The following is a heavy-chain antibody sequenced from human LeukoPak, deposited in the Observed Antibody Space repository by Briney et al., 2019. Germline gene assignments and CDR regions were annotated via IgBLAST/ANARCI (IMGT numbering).Heavy chain of an antibody. Sequence: GGSLRLSCAASGNYWMHWVRQVPGKGLVWVSHINSDGSWTSYADSVKGRFTISKDNAKNTVYLQMNSLRAENTAVYYCVSFYETYWGRGTLVTVSS. CDR2: INSDGSWT. V-gene: IGHV3-74*01. CDR1: GNYW. CDR3: VSFYETY. D-gene: IGHD2/OR15-2a*01. J-gene: IGHJ4*02.